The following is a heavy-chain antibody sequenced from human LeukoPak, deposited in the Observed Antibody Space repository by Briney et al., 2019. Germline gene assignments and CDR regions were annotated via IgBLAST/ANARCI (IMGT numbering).Heavy chain of an antibody. V-gene: IGHV4-4*02. J-gene: IGHJ4*02. Sequence: SGTLSLTCAVSGGSISSSNWWSWVRQPPGKGLEWIGEIYHSGSTNYHPSLKSRVTISVDKSKNQFSLKLSSVTAADTAVYYCAAGLNDYGDYDLDYWGQGTLVTVSS. CDR1: GGSISSSNW. CDR3: AAGLNDYGDYDLDY. D-gene: IGHD4-17*01. CDR2: IYHSGST.